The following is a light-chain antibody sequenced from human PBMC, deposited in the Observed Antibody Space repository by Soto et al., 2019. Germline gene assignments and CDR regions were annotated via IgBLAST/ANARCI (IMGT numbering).Light chain of an antibody. CDR3: GTWDSSLSAYV. CDR1: SSNIGNNY. V-gene: IGLV1-51*01. J-gene: IGLJ1*01. Sequence: QSVLTQPPSVSAAPGQKVTISCSGSSSNIGNNYVSWYQQLPGTAPKLLIYDNNKRPSGIPDRFSGSKSGTSATLGITGLQTGDEADYYSGTWDSSLSAYVSGTGTKVTVL. CDR2: DNN.